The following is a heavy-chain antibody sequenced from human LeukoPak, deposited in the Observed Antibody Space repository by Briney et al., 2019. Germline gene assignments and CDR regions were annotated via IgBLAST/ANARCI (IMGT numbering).Heavy chain of an antibody. CDR1: GGSFSGYY. D-gene: IGHD6-19*01. CDR2: INHSGST. J-gene: IGHJ3*01. Sequence: SETLSLTCAVYGGSFSGYYWSWIRQPPGKGLEWIGEINHSGSTNYNPSLKSRVTISVDMSKNQFSLKLSSVTAADTAVYYCARGPHRSSGWPQPIFWGQGTMVTVSS. V-gene: IGHV4-34*01. CDR3: ARGPHRSSGWPQPIF.